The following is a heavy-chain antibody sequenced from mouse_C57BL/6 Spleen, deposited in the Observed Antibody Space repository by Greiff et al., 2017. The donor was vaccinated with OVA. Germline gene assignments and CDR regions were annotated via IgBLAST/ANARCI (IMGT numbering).Heavy chain of an antibody. D-gene: IGHD2-4*01. CDR2: IDPSDSYT. Sequence: QVQLQQSGAELVKPGASVKLSCKASGYTFTSYWMQWVKQRPGQGLEWIGEIDPSDSYTNYNQKFKGKATLTVDTSSSTAYMQLSSLTSEDAAVYYCARYDYPDFDDWGQGTTLTVSS. CDR3: ARYDYPDFDD. J-gene: IGHJ2*01. V-gene: IGHV1-50*01. CDR1: GYTFTSYW.